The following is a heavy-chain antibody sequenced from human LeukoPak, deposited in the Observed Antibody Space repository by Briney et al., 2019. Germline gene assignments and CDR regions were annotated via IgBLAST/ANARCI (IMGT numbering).Heavy chain of an antibody. J-gene: IGHJ4*02. Sequence: PSETLSLTCTVSGDSIISSSYYWGWIRQPPVKGPEWIGSFFYRGSTFYNPSLQGRAIISVDTSKNQFSLKLNSVTAADTAVYYCARDDNGSYSRHFDYWGQGTLVTVSS. V-gene: IGHV4-39*07. CDR2: FFYRGST. D-gene: IGHD1-26*01. CDR3: ARDDNGSYSRHFDY. CDR1: GDSIISSSYY.